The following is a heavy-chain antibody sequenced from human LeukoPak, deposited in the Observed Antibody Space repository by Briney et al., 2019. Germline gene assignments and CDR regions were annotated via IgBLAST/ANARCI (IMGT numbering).Heavy chain of an antibody. CDR3: VRVASVSDDYSTWCIFDN. J-gene: IGHJ4*02. V-gene: IGHV3-74*01. D-gene: IGHD5-12*01. Sequence: GGSLRLSCRPSGYPFRMCWMLGAREAPGKGLVCVARINSDGSDTRYADSVKGRCTVSRDNAKNTLYLQMNSLRAEDTAVYYCVRVASVSDDYSTWCIFDNWGQGTLVTVSS. CDR1: GYPFRMCW. CDR2: INSDGSDT.